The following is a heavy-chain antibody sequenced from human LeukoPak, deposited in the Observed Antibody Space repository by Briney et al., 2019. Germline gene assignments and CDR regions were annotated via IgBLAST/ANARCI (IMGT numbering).Heavy chain of an antibody. CDR1: GGSISSYY. Sequence: SETLSLTCTVSGGSISSYYWSWIRQPAGKGLEWIGRIYTSGSTNYNPSLKSRVTMSVDTSKNQFSLKLSSVTAADTAVYYCAREGRRWELQEDDAIDIWGQGTMVTVSS. CDR2: IYTSGST. D-gene: IGHD1-26*01. J-gene: IGHJ3*02. CDR3: AREGRRWELQEDDAIDI. V-gene: IGHV4-4*07.